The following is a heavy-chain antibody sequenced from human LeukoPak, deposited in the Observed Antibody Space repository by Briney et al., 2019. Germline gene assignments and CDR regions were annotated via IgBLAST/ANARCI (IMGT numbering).Heavy chain of an antibody. CDR2: ISSSSGTI. CDR3: ARVRQQLGFDY. J-gene: IGHJ4*02. D-gene: IGHD6-13*01. Sequence: PGGSLRLSCAASGFTFSTYSMDWVRQAPGKGLEWVSYISSSSGTIFYADSVKGRFTISRDNANNSLYLQMNSLRAEDTAVYYCARVRQQLGFDYWGQGTLVIVSS. CDR1: GFTFSTYS. V-gene: IGHV3-48*04.